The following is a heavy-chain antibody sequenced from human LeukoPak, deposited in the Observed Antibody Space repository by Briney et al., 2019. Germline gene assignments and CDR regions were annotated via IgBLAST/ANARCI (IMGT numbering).Heavy chain of an antibody. CDR3: ARPGQGYYDFWSGYYWPGYYYYYMDV. CDR2: MNPNSGNT. D-gene: IGHD3-3*01. CDR1: GYTFTSYD. Sequence: ASVKVSCKASGYTFTSYDINWVRQATGQGLEWMGWMNPNSGNTGYAQKFQGRVTMTRNTSISTAYMELSSLRSEDTAVYYCARPGQGYYDFWSGYYWPGYYYYYMDVWGKGTTVTVSS. V-gene: IGHV1-8*01. J-gene: IGHJ6*03.